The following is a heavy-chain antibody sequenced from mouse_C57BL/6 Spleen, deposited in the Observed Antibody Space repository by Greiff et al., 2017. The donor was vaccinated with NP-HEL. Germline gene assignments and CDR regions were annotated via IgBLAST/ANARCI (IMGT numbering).Heavy chain of an antibody. CDR1: GFTFSSYA. D-gene: IGHD1-1*01. CDR2: ISDGGSYT. Sequence: EVQRVESGGGLVKPGGSLKLSCAASGFTFSSYAMSWVRQTPEKRLEWVATISDGGSYTYYPDNVKGRFTISRDNAKNNLYLQMSHLKSEDTAMYYCARESYGRMLAYWGQGTLVTVSA. J-gene: IGHJ3*01. CDR3: ARESYGRMLAY. V-gene: IGHV5-4*01.